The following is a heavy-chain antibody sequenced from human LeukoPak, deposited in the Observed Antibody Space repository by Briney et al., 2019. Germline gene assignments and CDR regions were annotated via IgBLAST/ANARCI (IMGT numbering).Heavy chain of an antibody. J-gene: IGHJ1*01. V-gene: IGHV4-30-4*01. CDR1: GGSISSGDYY. Sequence: SSETLSLTCTVSGGSISSGDYYWSWIRQPPGKGLEWIGYIYYSGSTYYNPSLKSRVTISVDTSKNQFSLKLSSVTAADTAVYYCAGAPRTYYYGSGEPNWGQGTLVTVSS. CDR2: IYYSGST. D-gene: IGHD3-10*01. CDR3: AGAPRTYYYGSGEPN.